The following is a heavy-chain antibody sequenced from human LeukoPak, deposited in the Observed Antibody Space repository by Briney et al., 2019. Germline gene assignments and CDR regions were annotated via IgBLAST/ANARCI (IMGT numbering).Heavy chain of an antibody. Sequence: GGSLRLSCAASGFTFSSFGMTWVRQAPGKGLEWVSSISGDGTSIHYTDSVKGRFSVSRDNAKNSLFLHMNNLRAEDTALYYCARSFRSPGGSWGQGTLVSVSS. CDR1: GFTFSSFG. CDR3: ARSFRSPGGS. J-gene: IGHJ5*02. D-gene: IGHD6-25*01. V-gene: IGHV3-48*04. CDR2: ISGDGTSI.